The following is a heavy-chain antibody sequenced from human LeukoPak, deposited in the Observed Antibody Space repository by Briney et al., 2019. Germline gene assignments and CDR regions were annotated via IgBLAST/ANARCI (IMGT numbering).Heavy chain of an antibody. CDR2: VFYSGTT. D-gene: IGHD4/OR15-4a*01. V-gene: IGHV4-59*01. Sequence: PSGTLSLTCGVSGGSISSFYWTWIRQPPGKGLEWIGYVFYSGTTNYNPSLKSRVTMSVDTSKSQFSLNLSSVTAADTAVYYCASHSYSANYYRSHWGQGTLVIVSS. CDR3: ASHSYSANYYRSH. CDR1: GGSISSFY. J-gene: IGHJ4*02.